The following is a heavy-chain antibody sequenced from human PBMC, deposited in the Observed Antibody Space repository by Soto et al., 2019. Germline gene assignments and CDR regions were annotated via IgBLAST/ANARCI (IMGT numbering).Heavy chain of an antibody. CDR2: ISAYDGNT. CDR1: GYTFSNFD. D-gene: IGHD4-4*01. J-gene: IGHJ4*02. CDR3: AGDTEVADDYRKLVY. Sequence: QIQLLQSGAEVKKPGASVKVSCKASGYTFSNFDMSWVRQAPGQGLEWMGWISAYDGNTDYAQKLQGRLTMTTDTSTNTAYMELRILRSDDTAVYYCAGDTEVADDYRKLVYWGQVALVTVSS. V-gene: IGHV1-18*01.